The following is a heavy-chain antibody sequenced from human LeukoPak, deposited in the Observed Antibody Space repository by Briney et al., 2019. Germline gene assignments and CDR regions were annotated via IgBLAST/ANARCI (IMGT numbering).Heavy chain of an antibody. D-gene: IGHD3-10*01. V-gene: IGHV4-34*01. J-gene: IGHJ6*03. CDR2: VKYNGDT. CDR3: ARGELRTYGWGRNNYYMDV. CDR1: GFTFSTYS. Sequence: KTGGSLRLSCAASGFTFSTYSMNWIRQPPGKGLEWIGEVKYNGDTNSNPSLNSRVSISLDSSKTQCFLQLTSVTAADTAVYYCARGELRTYGWGRNNYYMDVWGKGTTVAVSS.